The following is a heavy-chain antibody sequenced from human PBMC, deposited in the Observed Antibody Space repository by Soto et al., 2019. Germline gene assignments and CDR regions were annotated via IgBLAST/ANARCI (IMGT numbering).Heavy chain of an antibody. D-gene: IGHD3-3*01. J-gene: IGHJ4*02. CDR1: GGTFSSYA. CDR2: IIPIFGTA. Sequence: SVKVSCKASGGTFSSYAISWVRQAPGQGLEWMGGIIPIFGTANYAQKFQGRVTITADESTSTAYMELSSLRSEDTAVYYCAREARCDFWSGYLQPGCVFDYWGQGTLVTVSS. CDR3: AREARCDFWSGYLQPGCVFDY. V-gene: IGHV1-69*13.